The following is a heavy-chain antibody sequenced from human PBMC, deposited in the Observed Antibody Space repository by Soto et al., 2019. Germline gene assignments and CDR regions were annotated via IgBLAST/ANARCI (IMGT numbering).Heavy chain of an antibody. CDR2: ISAYNGNT. CDR3: AAGVGWETLHY. Sequence: QVQLVQSGAEVKKPGASVKVSCKASGYTFTSYGISWVRQAPGQGLEWMGWISAYNGNTNYAQKLQGRVTMTTDTSTKTADMELRIRRSDVTAVYDCAAGVGWETLHYCGQGSMVTVSS. V-gene: IGHV1-18*01. J-gene: IGHJ4*02. D-gene: IGHD1-26*01. CDR1: GYTFTSYG.